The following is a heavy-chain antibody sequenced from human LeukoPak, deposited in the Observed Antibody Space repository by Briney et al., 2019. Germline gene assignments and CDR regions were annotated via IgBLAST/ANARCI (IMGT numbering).Heavy chain of an antibody. CDR1: GFTFSSYA. J-gene: IGHJ5*02. V-gene: IGHV3-23*01. D-gene: IGHD3-10*01. Sequence: QSGGSLRLSCAASGFTFSSYAMSWVRQAPGKGLEWVSAISGSGGSTYYADSVKGRFTISRDNSENTLYLQMNSLRAEDTAVYYCAKTPALLLWFGDNWFDPWGQGTLVTVSS. CDR2: ISGSGGST. CDR3: AKTPALLLWFGDNWFDP.